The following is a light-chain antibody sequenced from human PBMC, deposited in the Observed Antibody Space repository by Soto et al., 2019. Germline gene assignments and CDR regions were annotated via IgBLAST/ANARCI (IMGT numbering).Light chain of an antibody. CDR2: KAS. CDR3: QQYNSYSRT. Sequence: DIQITQSPSTLSASVGDRVTITCRASQSISSWLAWYQQKPGKAPKLLIYKASSLESGVPSRFSGSGSGTEFTLTISSLQPDDFATYYCQQYNSYSRTFGQGIKVDIK. J-gene: IGKJ1*01. CDR1: QSISSW. V-gene: IGKV1-5*03.